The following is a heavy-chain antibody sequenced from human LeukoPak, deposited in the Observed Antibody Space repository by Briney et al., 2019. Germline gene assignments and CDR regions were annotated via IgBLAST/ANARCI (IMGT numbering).Heavy chain of an antibody. D-gene: IGHD3-10*01. CDR2: ISGSGGST. CDR1: GFTFSSYA. CDR3: AKDYQAHYYGSGSYYANFDY. J-gene: IGHJ4*02. V-gene: IGHV3-23*01. Sequence: GGSLRLSCAASGFTFSSYAMSWVRQAPGKGLEWVSAISGSGGSTYYADSVKGRFTISRDNFKSTLYLQMNSLRAEDTAVYYCAKDYQAHYYGSGSYYANFDYWGQGTLVTVSS.